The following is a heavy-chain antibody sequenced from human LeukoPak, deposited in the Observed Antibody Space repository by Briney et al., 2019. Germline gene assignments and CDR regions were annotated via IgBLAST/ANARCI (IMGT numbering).Heavy chain of an antibody. CDR2: ISADGGST. CDR3: AKESGKFDY. V-gene: IGHV3-43*02. CDR1: GLNFDDSA. J-gene: IGHJ4*02. Sequence: HPGGSLRLSCVASGLNFDDSAMHWVRQAPGKGLEWVSLISADGGSTFSADSVKGRFSISRDNSKNSLYLQMNSLRSEDTAMYCCAKESGKFDYWGQGTLVAVSS.